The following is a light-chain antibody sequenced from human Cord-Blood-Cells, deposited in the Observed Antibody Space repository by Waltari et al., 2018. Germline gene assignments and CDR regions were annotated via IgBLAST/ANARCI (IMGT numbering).Light chain of an antibody. J-gene: IGKJ4*01. CDR3: QQYDNHPLT. Sequence: DIQMTQSTSSLSSSLGYRVTTTCQASQDISNYLNWYQQKPGKAPKLLIYNASNLEKGVPSRFSGSGSGTDFTLTISSLQPEDIATYYCQQYDNHPLTFGGGTKVEIK. V-gene: IGKV1-33*01. CDR1: QDISNY. CDR2: NAS.